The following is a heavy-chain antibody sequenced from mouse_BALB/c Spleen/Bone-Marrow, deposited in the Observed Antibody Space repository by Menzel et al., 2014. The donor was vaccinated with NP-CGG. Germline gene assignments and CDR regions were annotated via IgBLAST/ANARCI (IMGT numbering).Heavy chain of an antibody. CDR1: GFDFSRYW. CDR2: INPDSSTI. J-gene: IGHJ3*01. V-gene: IGHV4-1*02. Sequence: EVMLVESGGGRVQPGGSLKLSCAASGFDFSRYWMSWVRQAPGKGLEWIGEINPDSSTINYTPSLKDKFIISRDNAKNTLYLQMSKVRSEDTALYYCARMHYYGYVAYWGQGTLVTVSA. CDR3: ARMHYYGYVAY. D-gene: IGHD1-2*01.